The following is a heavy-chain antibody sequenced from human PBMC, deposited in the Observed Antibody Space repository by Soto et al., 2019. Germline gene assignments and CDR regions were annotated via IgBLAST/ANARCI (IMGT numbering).Heavy chain of an antibody. CDR1: GDSIKSGSVY. Sequence: TLSLTCSVNGDSIKSGSVYWSWIRQSPGKGLEYIGYITYSGMTFQNPSLKSRVTMSVDTPKKQFSLEVRSVTAADTAVYYFARERQVGPASGRFDPWGQGTLVTVSS. D-gene: IGHD2-2*01. CDR2: ITYSGMT. J-gene: IGHJ5*02. V-gene: IGHV4-30-4*01. CDR3: ARERQVGPASGRFDP.